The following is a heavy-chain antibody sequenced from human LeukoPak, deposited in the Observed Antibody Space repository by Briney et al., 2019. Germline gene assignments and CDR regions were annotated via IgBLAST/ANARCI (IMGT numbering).Heavy chain of an antibody. J-gene: IGHJ6*03. CDR2: TYYRSEWYN. V-gene: IGHV6-1*01. CDR3: ACGNYYMDV. D-gene: IGHD1-26*01. Sequence: SQTLSLTCALSRDSLSSDSAAWNWLRQSPSRGLEWLGRTYYRSEWYNDYAVSVNSRITINPDTSKNQFSLQLNSVTPEDTAVYYCACGNYYMDVWGKGTTVTVSS. CDR1: RDSLSSDSAA.